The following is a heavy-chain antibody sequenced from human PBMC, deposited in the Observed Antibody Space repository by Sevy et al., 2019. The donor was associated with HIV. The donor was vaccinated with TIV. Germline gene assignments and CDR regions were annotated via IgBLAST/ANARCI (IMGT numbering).Heavy chain of an antibody. V-gene: IGHV3-30*02. D-gene: IGHD7-27*01. Sequence: GGSLRLSCATSGFTFNSHGMHWVRQAPGKGLEWVSFIQYDGGNKNYADSVKGRFTSSRDNSKNTLYLQLSSLRTEDTALYYCVKDLLISLGADHFDYWGQGALFTVSS. CDR3: VKDLLISLGADHFDY. CDR2: IQYDGGNK. CDR1: GFTFNSHG. J-gene: IGHJ4*02.